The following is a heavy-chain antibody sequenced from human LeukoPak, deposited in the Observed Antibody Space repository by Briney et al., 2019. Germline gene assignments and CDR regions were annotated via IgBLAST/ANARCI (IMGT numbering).Heavy chain of an antibody. Sequence: GASVKVSCKASGGTFSSYAISWVRQAPGQGLEWMGGIIPIFGTANYAQKFQGRVTITADKSTSTAYMELSSLRSEDTAVYYCARDGSGYGDYVFDYWGQGTLVTVSS. D-gene: IGHD4-17*01. CDR2: IIPIFGTA. J-gene: IGHJ4*02. CDR1: GGTFSSYA. CDR3: ARDGSGYGDYVFDY. V-gene: IGHV1-69*06.